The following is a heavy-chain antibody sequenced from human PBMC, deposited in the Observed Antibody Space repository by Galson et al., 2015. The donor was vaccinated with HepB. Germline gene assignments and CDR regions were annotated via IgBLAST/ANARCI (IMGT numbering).Heavy chain of an antibody. J-gene: IGHJ5*02. CDR3: VFLRGNDLKPLDL. CDR2: ISSSSSTI. Sequence: SLRLSCAASTFIFSTYSMNWVRQAPGKGLECVSYISSSSSTIYYADSVKGRFTISRDNAKNSLYLQMNSLRVEDTAVYYCVFLRGNDLKPLDLWGQGTLVTVSS. CDR1: TFIFSTYS. V-gene: IGHV3-48*04. D-gene: IGHD4-23*01.